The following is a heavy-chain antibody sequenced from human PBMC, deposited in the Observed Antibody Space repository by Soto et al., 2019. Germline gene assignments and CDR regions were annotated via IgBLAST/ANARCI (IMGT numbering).Heavy chain of an antibody. CDR1: GYTFTSYD. Sequence: QVQLVQSGAEVKKPGASVKVSCKASGYTFTSYDINWVRQATGQGLEWMGWMNPNSGNTGYAQKFQGRVTMTRNTTIRPAYRELSSLRSEDTAVYYCARLDYGGNPQYSYGMDVWVQGTTFTVSS. J-gene: IGHJ6*02. V-gene: IGHV1-8*01. CDR3: ARLDYGGNPQYSYGMDV. CDR2: MNPNSGNT. D-gene: IGHD4-17*01.